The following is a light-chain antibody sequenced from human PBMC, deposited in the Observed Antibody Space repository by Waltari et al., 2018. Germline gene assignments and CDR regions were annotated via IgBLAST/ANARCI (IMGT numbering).Light chain of an antibody. V-gene: IGLV8-61*01. CDR3: VLYMGGGIL. CDR2: STN. Sequence: QTVVTQEPSFSVSPGGTVTLTCGLSSGSVSTTYYPSWYQQTPGQAPRPLIYSTNPRSSGVPDRISGSILGNKAALTITGAQADDESDYYCVLYMGGGILFGGGTKLTVL. J-gene: IGLJ3*02. CDR1: SGSVSTTYY.